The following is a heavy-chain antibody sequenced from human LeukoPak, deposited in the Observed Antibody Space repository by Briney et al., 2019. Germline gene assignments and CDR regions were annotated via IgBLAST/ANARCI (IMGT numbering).Heavy chain of an antibody. J-gene: IGHJ6*02. D-gene: IGHD2-2*01. CDR1: GGSISSYY. CDR3: ARVALVPAAIYYGMDV. Sequence: SETLSLTCTVSGGSISSYYWSWIRQPPGKGLEWIGYIYYSGSTNYNPSLKSRVTISVDTSKNQFSLKLSSVTAADTAVYYCARVALVPAAIYYGMDVWGQGTTVTVSS. CDR2: IYYSGST. V-gene: IGHV4-59*12.